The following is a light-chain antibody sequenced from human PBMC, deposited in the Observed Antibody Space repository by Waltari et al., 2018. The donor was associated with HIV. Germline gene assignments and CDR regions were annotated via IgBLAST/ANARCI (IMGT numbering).Light chain of an antibody. CDR1: SSNIGNNA. CDR2: SND. CDR3: AVWDDNLKRV. Sequence: QSVLTQPPSASGTPGQRVTISCSGSSSNIGNNAVSWYQQLPGEAPTLLISSNDRRPSGVPERFSASKSGTSASLAISGLQSEDEAHYYCAVWDDNLKRVFGGGTKLTVL. J-gene: IGLJ3*02. V-gene: IGLV1-44*01.